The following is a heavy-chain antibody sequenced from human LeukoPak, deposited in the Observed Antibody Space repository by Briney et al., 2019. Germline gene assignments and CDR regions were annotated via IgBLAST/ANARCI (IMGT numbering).Heavy chain of an antibody. J-gene: IGHJ4*02. Sequence: SQTLSLTCTVSGGSISSGSYYWSWIRQPAGKGLEWIGRIYTSGSTSYNPSLKSRLTISVETGKNKFSLKLSSVTAAGTAVYYCARDPFVRGVWLELPNWGQGTLVTVSS. CDR1: GGSISSGSYY. D-gene: IGHD3-10*02. CDR2: IYTSGST. V-gene: IGHV4-61*02. CDR3: ARDPFVRGVWLELPN.